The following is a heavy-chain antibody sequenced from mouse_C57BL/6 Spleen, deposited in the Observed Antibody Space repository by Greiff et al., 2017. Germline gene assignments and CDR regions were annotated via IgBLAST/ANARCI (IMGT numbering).Heavy chain of an antibody. D-gene: IGHD2-12*01. CDR2: INPSSGYT. J-gene: IGHJ1*03. V-gene: IGHV1-7*01. CDR3: ARSYYSNPWYFDV. CDR1: GYTFTSYW. Sequence: VQLQESGAELAKPGASVKLSCKASGYTFTSYWMHWVKQRPGQGLEWIGYINPSSGYTKYNQKFKDKATLTADKSSSTAYMQLSSLTYEDSAVYYCARSYYSNPWYFDVWGTGTTVTVSS.